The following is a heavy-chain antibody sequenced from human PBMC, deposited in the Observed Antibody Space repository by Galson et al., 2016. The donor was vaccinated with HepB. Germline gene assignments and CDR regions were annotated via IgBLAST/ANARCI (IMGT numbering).Heavy chain of an antibody. CDR2: IYSGDST. D-gene: IGHD6-19*01. CDR3: ARGKAVTGRDPLDP. Sequence: SLRLSCAASGFTVSSTFMTWVRQAPGKGLEWVSVIYSGDSTNYADSVKGRFTISRDNSKNTLYLQMNSLRVEDTAVYYCARGKAVTGRDPLDPWGQGTLVTVSS. V-gene: IGHV3-53*01. J-gene: IGHJ5*02. CDR1: GFTVSSTF.